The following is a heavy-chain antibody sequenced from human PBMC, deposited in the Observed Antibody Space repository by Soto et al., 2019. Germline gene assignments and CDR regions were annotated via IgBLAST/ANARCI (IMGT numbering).Heavy chain of an antibody. Sequence: TLSLTCTVSGGSISSYYWSWIRQPPGKGLEWIGYIYYSGSTNYNPSLKSRVAISVDTSKNQFSLRLSSVTAADTAVYYCARDARVTTVTTGSYYYYTMDVWGQGTTVTVSS. CDR2: IYYSGST. D-gene: IGHD4-4*01. V-gene: IGHV4-59*01. J-gene: IGHJ6*02. CDR1: GGSISSYY. CDR3: ARDARVTTVTTGSYYYYTMDV.